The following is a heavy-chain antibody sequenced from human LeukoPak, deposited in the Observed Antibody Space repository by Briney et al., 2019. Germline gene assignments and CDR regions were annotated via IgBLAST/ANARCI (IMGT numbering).Heavy chain of an antibody. D-gene: IGHD3-3*01. CDR1: GGSISSYY. Sequence: SETLSLTCTVSGGSISSYYWSWIRQPPGKGLEWIGYIYYSGSTNYNPSLKSRVTISVDTSKNQFSLKLSSVTAADTAVYYCARVDFWSGYYKDVWGKGTTVTVSS. CDR2: IYYSGST. V-gene: IGHV4-59*01. CDR3: ARVDFWSGYYKDV. J-gene: IGHJ6*04.